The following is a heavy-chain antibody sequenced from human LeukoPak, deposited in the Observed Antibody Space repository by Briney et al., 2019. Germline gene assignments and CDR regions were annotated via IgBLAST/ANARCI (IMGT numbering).Heavy chain of an antibody. J-gene: IGHJ4*02. Sequence: GGSLRLSCAASGFTFSSYSMNWVRQAPGKGLEWVSSINSSSSYIYYADSVKGRFTISRDNATNSLYLHMHSLRAEDTAVYYCARGRRIAAAGLYYFDYWGQGTLVTVSA. V-gene: IGHV3-21*01. CDR3: ARGRRIAAAGLYYFDY. CDR1: GFTFSSYS. CDR2: INSSSSYI. D-gene: IGHD6-13*01.